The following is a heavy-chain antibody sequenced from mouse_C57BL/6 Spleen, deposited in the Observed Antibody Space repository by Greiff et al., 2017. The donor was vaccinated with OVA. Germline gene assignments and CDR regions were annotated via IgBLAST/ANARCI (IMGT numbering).Heavy chain of an antibody. CDR1: GYTFTDYY. J-gene: IGHJ2*01. CDR3: AREGITTVVAVQERYFDY. D-gene: IGHD1-1*01. Sequence: EVQLQQSGPELVKPGASVKISCKASGYTFTDYYMNWVKQSHGKSLEWIGDINPNNGGTSYNQKFKGKATLTVDKSSSTAYMELRSLTSEDSAVYYCAREGITTVVAVQERYFDYWGQGTTLTVSS. CDR2: INPNNGGT. V-gene: IGHV1-26*01.